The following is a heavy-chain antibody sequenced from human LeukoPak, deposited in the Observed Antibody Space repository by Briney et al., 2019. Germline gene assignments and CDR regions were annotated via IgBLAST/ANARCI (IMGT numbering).Heavy chain of an antibody. Sequence: PGGSPRLSCAASGFTFSIHSMNWVRQAPGRGLEWVSYITSRSTTKQYADSVKGRFTISRENAKNSLYLQMNSLRDEDTAVYYCARVQTSAFDIWGQGTMVTVSS. CDR2: ITSRSTTK. CDR1: GFTFSIHS. V-gene: IGHV3-48*02. J-gene: IGHJ3*02. D-gene: IGHD1-1*01. CDR3: ARVQTSAFDI.